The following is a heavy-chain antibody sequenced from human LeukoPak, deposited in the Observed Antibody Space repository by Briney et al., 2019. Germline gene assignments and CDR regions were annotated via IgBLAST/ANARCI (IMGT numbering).Heavy chain of an antibody. Sequence: GGTLRLSCAASGFTFSSYGMSWVRQAPGKGLEWVSAISGSGGSTYYADSVKGRFTISRDNSKNTLYLQMNSLRAEDTAVYYCAKFRLPGYSSGWYYFDYWGQGTLVTVSS. CDR1: GFTFSSYG. J-gene: IGHJ4*02. CDR2: ISGSGGST. CDR3: AKFRLPGYSSGWYYFDY. V-gene: IGHV3-23*01. D-gene: IGHD6-19*01.